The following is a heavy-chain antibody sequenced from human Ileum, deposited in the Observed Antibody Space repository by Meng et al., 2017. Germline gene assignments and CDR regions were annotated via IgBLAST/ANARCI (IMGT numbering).Heavy chain of an antibody. CDR2: ISYSGNT. V-gene: IGHV4-59*01. CDR3: AGGGGSYYAQN. J-gene: IGHJ4*02. CDR1: GGSISSYY. Sequence: GSLRLSCTVSGGSISSYYWSWIRQPPGKGLEWIGYISYSGNTNSNPSLKTRVTRSVDTSKNQFSLKLSSVAAADTAGYYCAGGGGSYYAQNWGRGTLVTVSS. D-gene: IGHD1-26*01.